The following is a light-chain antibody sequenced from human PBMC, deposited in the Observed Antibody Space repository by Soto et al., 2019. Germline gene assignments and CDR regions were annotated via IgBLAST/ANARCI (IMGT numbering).Light chain of an antibody. J-gene: IGLJ3*02. CDR2: LEGSGSY. CDR1: SGHSSYI. CDR3: ETWDSNPRV. V-gene: IGLV4-60*02. Sequence: QLVLTQSSSASASLGSSVKLTCTLSSGHSSYIIAWHQQQPGKAPRYLMKLEGSGSYNKGSGVPDRFSGSSSGADRYLTISNLQFEDEADYYCETWDSNPRVFGGGNKLTVL.